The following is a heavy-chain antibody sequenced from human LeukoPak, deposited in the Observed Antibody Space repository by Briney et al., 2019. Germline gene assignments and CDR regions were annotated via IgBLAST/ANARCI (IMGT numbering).Heavy chain of an antibody. CDR3: ARDRDLGN. CDR2: ISSSSSTI. D-gene: IGHD3-10*01. J-gene: IGHJ3*01. Sequence: GGSLRLSCAASGFTFSTYNMNWVRQAPGKGLEWVSYISSSSSTIYYADSVKGRITVSRDNAKNSLYLQMDSLTVEDTAVYYCARDRDLGNWGQGTMVTVSS. V-gene: IGHV3-48*04. CDR1: GFTFSTYN.